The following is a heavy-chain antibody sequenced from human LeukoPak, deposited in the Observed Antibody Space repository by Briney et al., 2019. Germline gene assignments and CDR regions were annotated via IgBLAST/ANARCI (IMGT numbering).Heavy chain of an antibody. CDR2: IIPILGIA. J-gene: IGHJ3*02. D-gene: IGHD3-22*01. CDR1: GGTFSSYA. Sequence: ASVQVSCKASGGTFSSYAISWVRQAPGQGLEWMGRIIPILGIADYAQKFQGRVTMTRNTSISTAYMELSSLRSEDTAVYYCARGTFYYYDSSGACLYIWGQGTMVTVSS. CDR3: ARGTFYYYDSSGACLYI. V-gene: IGHV1-69*04.